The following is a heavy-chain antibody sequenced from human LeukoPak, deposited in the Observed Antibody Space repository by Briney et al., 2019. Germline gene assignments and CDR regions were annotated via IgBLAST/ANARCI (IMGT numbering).Heavy chain of an antibody. V-gene: IGHV4-38-2*02. Sequence: SETLSLTCTASGYSITSGYNWAWIRQPPGKVLEWIGSIYHSGSAYYNPSLKSRVTISVDTSKNQFSLKLSSVTAADTAVYYCAREEAGLDYWGRGTLVTVSS. J-gene: IGHJ4*02. D-gene: IGHD6-19*01. CDR1: GYSITSGYN. CDR3: AREEAGLDY. CDR2: IYHSGSA.